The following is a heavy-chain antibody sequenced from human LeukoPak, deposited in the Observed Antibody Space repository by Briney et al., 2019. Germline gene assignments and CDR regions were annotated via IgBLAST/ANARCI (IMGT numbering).Heavy chain of an antibody. V-gene: IGHV1-2*02. CDR2: INPNSGGT. Sequence: ASVKVSCKASGYTFTGYYMHWVRQVPGQGLEWMGWINPNSGGTNYAQKFQGRVTMTRDTSINTAYMELSSLRSDDTAVYYCARGHDSSGYYPNWFDPWGQGTLVTVSS. J-gene: IGHJ5*02. CDR1: GYTFTGYY. CDR3: ARGHDSSGYYPNWFDP. D-gene: IGHD3-22*01.